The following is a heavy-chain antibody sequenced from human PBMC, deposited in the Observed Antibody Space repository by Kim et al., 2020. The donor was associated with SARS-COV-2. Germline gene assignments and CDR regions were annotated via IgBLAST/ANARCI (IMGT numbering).Heavy chain of an antibody. V-gene: IGHV4-34*13. D-gene: IGHD3-3*01. J-gene: IGHJ5*02. Sequence: SLSSRSTISIDTSKNQFSQKLKSVTAADTAVYYCARGPRILRSSFTRFDPWGQGTLVTVSS. CDR3: ARGPRILRSSFTRFDP.